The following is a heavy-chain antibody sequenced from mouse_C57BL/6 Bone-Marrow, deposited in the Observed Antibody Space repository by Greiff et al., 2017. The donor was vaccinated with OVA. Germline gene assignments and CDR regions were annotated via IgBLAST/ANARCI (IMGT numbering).Heavy chain of an antibody. Sequence: VKLQESGAELVMPGASVKLSCTASGYTFTSYWMHWVKQRPGQGLEWIGEIDPSDSYTNYNQKFKGKSTLTVDKSSSTAYMQLSSLTSEDSAVYYCAREGGFDEDAMDYWGQGTSVTVSS. J-gene: IGHJ4*01. CDR3: AREGGFDEDAMDY. V-gene: IGHV1-69*01. CDR1: GYTFTSYW. CDR2: IDPSDSYT.